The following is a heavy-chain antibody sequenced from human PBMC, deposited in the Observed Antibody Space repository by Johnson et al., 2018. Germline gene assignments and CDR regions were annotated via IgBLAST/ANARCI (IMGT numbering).Heavy chain of an antibody. Sequence: QVQLVESGAEVKKPGSSVKVSCKASGGTFSSYAISWVRQAPGQGLEWMGGIIPIFGTANYAQKFQGRVTITADESTSTAYMELSSLRSEDTAGDYCAGGWDDYGASERYYYYYYGMDVWGQGTTVTVSS. CDR3: AGGWDDYGASERYYYYYYGMDV. V-gene: IGHV1-69*01. J-gene: IGHJ6*02. CDR1: GGTFSSYA. CDR2: IIPIFGTA. D-gene: IGHD4-17*01.